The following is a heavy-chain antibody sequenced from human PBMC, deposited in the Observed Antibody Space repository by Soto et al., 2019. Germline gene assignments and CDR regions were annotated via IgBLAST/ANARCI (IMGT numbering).Heavy chain of an antibody. J-gene: IGHJ5*02. D-gene: IGHD2-2*01. Sequence: SLTCIVSGGSISSSSYYLGWIRQPPGKGLEWIGSIDYSGSTYYNPSLKSRVTISVDTSKNSFSLKLTSVTAADTAVYFCARLVVVAPVANAWGQGTLVTVSS. CDR3: ARLVVVAPVANA. V-gene: IGHV4-39*02. CDR1: GGSISSSSYY. CDR2: IDYSGST.